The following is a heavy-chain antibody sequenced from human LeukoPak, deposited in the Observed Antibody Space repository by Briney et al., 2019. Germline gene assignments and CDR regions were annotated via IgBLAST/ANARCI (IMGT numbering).Heavy chain of an antibody. J-gene: IGHJ4*02. D-gene: IGHD1-26*01. CDR3: ARTMYITGSSDFDY. V-gene: IGHV3-30-3*01. Sequence: VGSLRLSCAASGFTFNIYAMHWVRQAPGKGLEWVAVISYDGSKTYYADSVKGRFTISRDNSKNTLYLQMNSLRAEDTALYYCARTMYITGSSDFDYWGQGTLVTVSS. CDR2: ISYDGSKT. CDR1: GFTFNIYA.